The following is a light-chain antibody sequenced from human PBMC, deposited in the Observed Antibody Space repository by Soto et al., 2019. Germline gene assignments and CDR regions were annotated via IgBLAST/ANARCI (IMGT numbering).Light chain of an antibody. CDR2: GAS. V-gene: IGKV3-20*01. CDR3: QKYNTASWT. CDR1: QSVSSSY. J-gene: IGKJ1*01. Sequence: EFVLTQSPATLSLSPGERATLSCRASQSVSSSYLAWYQQKPGQAPRLLIYGASSRATGIPDRFGGSGSGTDFTLTISSLQPEDVATYYCQKYNTASWTFGQGTKVDIK.